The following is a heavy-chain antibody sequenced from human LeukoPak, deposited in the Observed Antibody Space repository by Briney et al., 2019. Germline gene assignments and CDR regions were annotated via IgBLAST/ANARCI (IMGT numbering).Heavy chain of an antibody. CDR2: IYYSGST. Sequence: PSETLSLTCAVPGGSISSSSYYWGWIRQPPGKGLEWIGSIYYSGSTYYNPSLKSRVTISVDTSKNQFSLKLSSVTAADTAVYYCARGNNIDYWGQGTLVTVSS. CDR1: GGSISSSSYY. J-gene: IGHJ4*02. D-gene: IGHD1/OR15-1a*01. V-gene: IGHV4-39*07. CDR3: ARGNNIDY.